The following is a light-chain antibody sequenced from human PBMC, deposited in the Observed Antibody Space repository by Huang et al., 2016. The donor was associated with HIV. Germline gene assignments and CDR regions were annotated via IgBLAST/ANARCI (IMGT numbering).Light chain of an antibody. CDR3: QQYGNSPLT. CDR1: QSVYSRY. CDR2: GAS. Sequence: IVLTQSPGTLSLSPGERATLFCRARQSVYSRYVAWYQHKPGQAPRLLIYGASNRATGIPDRFSGSGSGTDFTLTISRLEPEDFAVYYCQQYGNSPLTFGGGTKVEIK. V-gene: IGKV3-20*01. J-gene: IGKJ4*02.